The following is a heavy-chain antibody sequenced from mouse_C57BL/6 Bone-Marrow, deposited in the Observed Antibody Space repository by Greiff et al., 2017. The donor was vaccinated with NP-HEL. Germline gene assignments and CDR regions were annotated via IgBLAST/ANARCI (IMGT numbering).Heavy chain of an antibody. J-gene: IGHJ4*01. D-gene: IGHD1-2*01. CDR3: ARRLRPYYYAMDY. Sequence: EVKLQESGGGLVQPGGSLKLSCAASGFTFSDYYMYWVRQTPEKRLEWVAYISNGGGSTYYPDTVKGRFTISRDNAKNTLYLQMSRLKSEDTAMYYCARRLRPYYYAMDYWGQGTSVTVSS. CDR2: ISNGGGST. CDR1: GFTFSDYY. V-gene: IGHV5-12*01.